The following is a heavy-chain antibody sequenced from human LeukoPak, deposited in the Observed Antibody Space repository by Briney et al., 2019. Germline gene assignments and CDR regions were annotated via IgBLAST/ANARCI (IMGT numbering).Heavy chain of an antibody. V-gene: IGHV4-59*01. D-gene: IGHD5/OR15-5a*01. J-gene: IGHJ3*02. CDR3: ARPSRSVSTAGAFDI. CDR1: GGSISNYF. CDR2: IYYSGGT. Sequence: PSETLSLTCTVSGGSISNYFWSWIRQPPGKGLEWIGYIYYSGGTNYNPSLKSRVTISVDTSKNQFSLKLSSVTAADTAVCYCARPSRSVSTAGAFDIWGQGTMVTVSS.